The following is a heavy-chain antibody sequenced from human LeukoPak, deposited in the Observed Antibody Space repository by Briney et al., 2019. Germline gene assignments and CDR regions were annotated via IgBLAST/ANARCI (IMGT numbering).Heavy chain of an antibody. CDR1: GFTFSDYY. Sequence: PGGSLRLSCAASGFTFSDYYMSWIRQAPGKGLEWVSYISSNGSTIYYADSVKGRFTISRDNAKNSLYLQMNSLRAEDTAVYYCARALGSDFMDPGAFDIWGQGTMVTVSS. J-gene: IGHJ3*02. V-gene: IGHV3-11*01. CDR3: ARALGSDFMDPGAFDI. CDR2: ISSNGSTI. D-gene: IGHD2-21*02.